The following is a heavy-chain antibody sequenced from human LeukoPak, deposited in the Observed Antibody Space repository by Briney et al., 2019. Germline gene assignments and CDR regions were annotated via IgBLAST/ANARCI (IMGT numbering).Heavy chain of an antibody. V-gene: IGHV4-4*08. CDR1: GGSFSGYY. Sequence: KPSETLSLTCVVYGGSFSGYYWSWIRQPPGKGLEWIGRIYTSGSTNYNPSLKSRVTISVDTSKNQFSLKLSSVTAADTAVYYCARDWGVDYGGNSIYYFDYWGQGTLVTVSS. J-gene: IGHJ4*02. D-gene: IGHD4-23*01. CDR2: IYTSGST. CDR3: ARDWGVDYGGNSIYYFDY.